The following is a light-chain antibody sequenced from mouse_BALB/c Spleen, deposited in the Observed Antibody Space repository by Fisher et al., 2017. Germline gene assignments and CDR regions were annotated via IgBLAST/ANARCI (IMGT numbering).Light chain of an antibody. J-gene: IGKJ5*01. CDR1: SSVSY. V-gene: IGKV4-61*01. CDR2: LTS. Sequence: IVITQSPALMSASPGEKVTMTCSASSSVSYMYWYQQKPRSSPKPWIYLTSNLASGVPARFSGSGSGNSYSLTISSMEAEDAATYYCQQYHSYPLTFGAGTKLELK. CDR3: QQYHSYPLT.